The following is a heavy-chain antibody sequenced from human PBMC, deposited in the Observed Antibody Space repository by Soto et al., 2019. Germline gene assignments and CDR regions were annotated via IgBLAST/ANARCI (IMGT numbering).Heavy chain of an antibody. CDR1: GGSVRTYF. D-gene: IGHD5-18*01. V-gene: IGHV4-59*02. Sequence: PSETLSLTCTVSGGSVRTYFWTWIRQPPGKGLEWIGYVFDSGSTNYNPSLKSRVTIFLDTSRNQLSLTLTSVTAADTALYSRARARSAYNIDGLNIWGQGTMVTVSS. CDR2: VFDSGST. J-gene: IGHJ3*02. CDR3: ARARSAYNIDGLNI.